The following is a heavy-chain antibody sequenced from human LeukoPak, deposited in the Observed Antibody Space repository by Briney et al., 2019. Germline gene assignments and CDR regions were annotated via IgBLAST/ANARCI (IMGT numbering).Heavy chain of an antibody. J-gene: IGHJ4*02. CDR2: IHTSGST. V-gene: IGHV4-61*02. Sequence: PSQTLSLTCTVSGGSISSTSYYWSWIRQPAGKGLEWIGRIHTSGSTNYNPSLKSRVTISVDTSKNQFSLKLSSVTAADTAVYYCARDNGPVSGRLSYYFDYWGQGTLVTVSS. D-gene: IGHD3-3*01. CDR1: GGSISSTSYY. CDR3: ARDNGPVSGRLSYYFDY.